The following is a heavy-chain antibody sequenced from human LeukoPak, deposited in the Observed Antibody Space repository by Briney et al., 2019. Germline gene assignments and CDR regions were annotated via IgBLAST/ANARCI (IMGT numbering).Heavy chain of an antibody. CDR2: INQDGSEK. CDR1: RFTFSNYW. J-gene: IGHJ4*02. CDR3: ARDTYGGFDY. D-gene: IGHD4-23*01. V-gene: IGHV3-7*01. Sequence: PGGSLRLSCAASRFTFSNYWMGWVRQAPGKGLEWVASINQDGSEKYYVDSVKGRFTISRDNAKNSLYLQINSLRAEDTAVYYCARDTYGGFDYWGQGALDTVSS.